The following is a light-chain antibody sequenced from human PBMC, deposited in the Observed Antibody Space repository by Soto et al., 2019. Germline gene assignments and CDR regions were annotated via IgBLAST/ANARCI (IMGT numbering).Light chain of an antibody. CDR3: QQFNAYPLT. J-gene: IGKJ4*01. V-gene: IGKV1-9*01. Sequence: DIQLTQSPSFLSASVGDRVTISCRASQGISDYLAWYQQKPGKAPKLLIYGESTLQSGAPSRFSGSASGTEFTLTISSLQPEDFATYFCQQFNAYPLTFGGGTKLEIK. CDR1: QGISDY. CDR2: GES.